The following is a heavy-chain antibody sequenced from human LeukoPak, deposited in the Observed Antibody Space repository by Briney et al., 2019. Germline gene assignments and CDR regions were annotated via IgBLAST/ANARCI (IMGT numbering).Heavy chain of an antibody. CDR3: ARKHIAAAGNYFDY. J-gene: IGHJ4*02. V-gene: IGHV4-34*01. CDR2: INHSGST. CDR1: GGSFSGYY. Sequence: SETLSLTCAVYGGSFSGYYWNCIRQPPGKGLEWIGEINHSGSTNYNPSLKSRVTISVDKSKNQFSLKLSSVTAADTAVYYCARKHIAAAGNYFDYWGQGTLVTVSS. D-gene: IGHD6-13*01.